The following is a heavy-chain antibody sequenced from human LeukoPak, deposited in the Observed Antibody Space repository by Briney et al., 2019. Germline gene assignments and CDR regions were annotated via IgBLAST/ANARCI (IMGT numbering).Heavy chain of an antibody. CDR1: GGSFSGYY. J-gene: IGHJ4*02. CDR3: ARGIVLMHYATFDT. CDR2: INHSGGT. D-gene: IGHD2-8*01. V-gene: IGHV4-34*01. Sequence: PSETLSLTCAVYGGSFSGYYWTWIRQPPGKGLEWIGEINHSGGTNYSPSLKSRLTISIDTSKDQFSLRLRSVTDADTAVYYCARGIVLMHYATFDTWGPGTPVTVSS.